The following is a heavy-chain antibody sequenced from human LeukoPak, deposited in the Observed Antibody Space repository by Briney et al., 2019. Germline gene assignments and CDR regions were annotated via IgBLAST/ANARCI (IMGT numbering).Heavy chain of an antibody. V-gene: IGHV1-46*01. Sequence: ASVKVSCKASGYTFTSYYMHWVRQAPGQGLEWMGIINPSGGSTSYAQKFQGRVTMTEDTSTDTAYMELSSLRSEDTAVYYCATGVAAAGWHFDYWGQGTMVTVSS. CDR2: INPSGGST. D-gene: IGHD6-13*01. CDR1: GYTFTSYY. CDR3: ATGVAAAGWHFDY. J-gene: IGHJ4*02.